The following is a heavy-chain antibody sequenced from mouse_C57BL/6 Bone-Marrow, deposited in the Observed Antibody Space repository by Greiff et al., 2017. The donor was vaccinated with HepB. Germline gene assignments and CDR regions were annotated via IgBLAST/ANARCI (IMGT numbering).Heavy chain of an antibody. V-gene: IGHV1-15*01. CDR2: IDPETGGT. D-gene: IGHD2-4*01. CDR1: GYTFTDYE. CDR3: TSMIRGAIDY. J-gene: IGHJ4*01. Sequence: VQLQQSGAELVRPGASVTLSCKASGYTFTDYEMHWVKQTPVHGLEWIGAIDPETGGTAYNQKFKGKAILTADKSSSTAYMELRSLTSEDSAVYFCTSMIRGAIDYWGQGTSVTVSS.